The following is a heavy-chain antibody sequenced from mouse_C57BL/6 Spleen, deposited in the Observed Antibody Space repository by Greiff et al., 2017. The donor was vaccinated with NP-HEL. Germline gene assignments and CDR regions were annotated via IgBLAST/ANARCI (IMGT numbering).Heavy chain of an antibody. V-gene: IGHV1-50*01. J-gene: IGHJ1*03. Sequence: QVQLQQPGAELVKPGASVKLSCKASGYTFTSYWMQWVKQRPGQGLEWIGEIDPSDSYTNYNQKFKGKATLTVDTSSSTAYMQLSSLTSEDSAVYYCAKEGGHPLRLRYFDVWGTGTTVTVSS. CDR2: IDPSDSYT. D-gene: IGHD3-2*02. CDR1: GYTFTSYW. CDR3: AKEGGHPLRLRYFDV.